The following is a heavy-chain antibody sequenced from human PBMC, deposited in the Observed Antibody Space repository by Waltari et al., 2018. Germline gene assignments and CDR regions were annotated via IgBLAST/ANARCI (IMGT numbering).Heavy chain of an antibody. V-gene: IGHV3-30*18. D-gene: IGHD3-22*01. CDR2: ISYDGSNK. CDR3: AKEDDSSGYFDY. Sequence: QVQLVESGGGVVQPGRSLRLSCAASGFTFSSYGMHWVRQAPGKGLEWVAVISYDGSNKYYADSVKGRFTISRDNSKNTLYLQMNSLRAEDTAVYYCAKEDDSSGYFDYWGQGTLVTVSS. J-gene: IGHJ4*02. CDR1: GFTFSSYG.